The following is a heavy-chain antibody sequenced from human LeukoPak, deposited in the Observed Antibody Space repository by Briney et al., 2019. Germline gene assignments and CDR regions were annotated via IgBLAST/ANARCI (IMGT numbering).Heavy chain of an antibody. D-gene: IGHD3-10*01. J-gene: IGHJ3*02. CDR2: IIPIFGTA. Sequence: SVKVSCKASGGTFSSYAISWVRQAPGQGLEWMGGIIPIFGTANYAQKFQGRVTITADKSTSTAYMELSSLRSEDTAVYYCVRDRGPTLLWSGDAFDIWGQGTMVTVSS. CDR1: GGTFSSYA. CDR3: VRDRGPTLLWSGDAFDI. V-gene: IGHV1-69*06.